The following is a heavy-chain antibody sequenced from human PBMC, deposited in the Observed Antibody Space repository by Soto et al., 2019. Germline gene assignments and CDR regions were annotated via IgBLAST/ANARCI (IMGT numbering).Heavy chain of an antibody. V-gene: IGHV3-30-3*01. CDR1: GFTFSSYA. CDR2: ISYDGSNK. J-gene: IGHJ4*02. Sequence: QVQLVESGGGVVQPGRSLRLSCAASGFTFSSYAMHWVRQAPGKGLEWVAVISYDGSNKYYADSVKGRFTISRDNSKNTLYLQMNSLRAEDTAVYYCASGVVVTSFDYWGQGTLDTVSS. CDR3: ASGVVVTSFDY. D-gene: IGHD3-22*01.